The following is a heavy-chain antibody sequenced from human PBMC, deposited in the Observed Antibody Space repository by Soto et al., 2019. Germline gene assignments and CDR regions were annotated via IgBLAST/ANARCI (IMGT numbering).Heavy chain of an antibody. Sequence: QVTLKESGPVLVKPTETLTLTCTVSGFSLSNARMGVSWIRQPPGKALEWLAHIFSNDEKSYSTSLKSRLTISKDTSKSQVVLTMTNMDPVDTATYYCARLWGYYYDSSGSGWFDPWGQGTLVTVSS. D-gene: IGHD3-22*01. CDR1: GFSLSNARMG. CDR2: IFSNDEK. V-gene: IGHV2-26*01. CDR3: ARLWGYYYDSSGSGWFDP. J-gene: IGHJ5*02.